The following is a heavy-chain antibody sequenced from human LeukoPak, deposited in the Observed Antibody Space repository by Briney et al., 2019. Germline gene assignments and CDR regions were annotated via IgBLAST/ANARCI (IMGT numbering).Heavy chain of an antibody. V-gene: IGHV3-30-3*01. J-gene: IGHJ4*02. CDR1: GFTFSSYA. CDR2: ISYDGSNK. CDR3: ARADYGDYGGGFDY. Sequence: PGGSLRLSCAASGFTFSSYAMHWVRQAPGKGVEWVAVISYDGSNKYYADSVKGRFTISRDNSKNTLYLQMNSLRAEDTAVYYCARADYGDYGGGFDYWGQGTLVTVSS. D-gene: IGHD4-17*01.